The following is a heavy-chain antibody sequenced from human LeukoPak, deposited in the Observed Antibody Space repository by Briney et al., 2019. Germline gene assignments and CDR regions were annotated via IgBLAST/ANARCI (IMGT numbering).Heavy chain of an antibody. Sequence: GASVKVSCKASGYTFTSYGISWVRQAPGQGLEWMGWIGTYNGNTNYALKLQGRVTMTTDTSTSTAYMELRSLRSDDTAVYYCARRTHSISSIDYWGQGTLVTVSS. CDR1: GYTFTSYG. D-gene: IGHD3-3*02. CDR3: ARRTHSISSIDY. V-gene: IGHV1-18*01. CDR2: IGTYNGNT. J-gene: IGHJ4*02.